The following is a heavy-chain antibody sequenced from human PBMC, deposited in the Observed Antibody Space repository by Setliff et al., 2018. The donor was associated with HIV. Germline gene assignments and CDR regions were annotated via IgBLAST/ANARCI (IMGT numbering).Heavy chain of an antibody. V-gene: IGHV4-59*08. CDR1: GGSISSYY. CDR3: ARHVPSVPVTTKTPLAY. CDR2: ISYSGNT. Sequence: PSETLSLTCTVSGGSISSYYWSWMRQPPGKGLEWIAYISYSGNTNYHPALRSRLTITRDTSKNQVSLTLRSVTAEDTAVYYCARHVPSVPVTTKTPLAYWGQGVLVTVSS. D-gene: IGHD4-17*01. J-gene: IGHJ4*02.